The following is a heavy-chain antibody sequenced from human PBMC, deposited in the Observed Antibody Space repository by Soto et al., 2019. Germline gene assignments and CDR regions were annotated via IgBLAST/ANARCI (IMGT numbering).Heavy chain of an antibody. Sequence: LRLSCTASRFSFSMFWMTWVRQAPGKGLEWVATIKTDATEKYYVDSVKGRFTVSRDNTKNSLYLQMNSVRVEDTAVYYCVRDRLTGNETASYWYFDLWGRGTLVTVSS. D-gene: IGHD7-27*01. CDR1: RFSFSMFW. V-gene: IGHV3-7*03. J-gene: IGHJ2*01. CDR2: IKTDATEK. CDR3: VRDRLTGNETASYWYFDL.